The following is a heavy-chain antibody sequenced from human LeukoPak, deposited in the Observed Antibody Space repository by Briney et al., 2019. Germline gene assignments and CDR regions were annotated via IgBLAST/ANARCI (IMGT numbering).Heavy chain of an antibody. J-gene: IGHJ5*02. Sequence: ASVMVSCKASGYDFTRYDINWVRLAPGQGLEWMGWMNPNNGDTGYAQNFQGRVTMTRDTSMNTAYMELSSLRSEDTALYYCARDNSVRDEAWWFNPWGQGTLVTVSS. CDR2: MNPNNGDT. CDR1: GYDFTRYD. V-gene: IGHV1-8*01. CDR3: ARDNSVRDEAWWFNP. D-gene: IGHD5-24*01.